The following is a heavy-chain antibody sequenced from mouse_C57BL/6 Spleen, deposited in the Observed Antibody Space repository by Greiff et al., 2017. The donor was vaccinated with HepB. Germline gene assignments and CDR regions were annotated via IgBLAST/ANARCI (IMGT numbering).Heavy chain of an antibody. D-gene: IGHD1-1*01. V-gene: IGHV1-85*01. Sequence: QVQLQHSGPELVKPGASVKLSCKASGYTFTSYDINWVKQRPGQGLEWIGWIYPRDGSTKYNEKFKGKATLTVDTSSSTAYMELHSLTSEDSAVYFCAREDYGSSPYYAMDYWGQGTSVTVSS. J-gene: IGHJ4*01. CDR1: GYTFTSYD. CDR3: AREDYGSSPYYAMDY. CDR2: IYPRDGST.